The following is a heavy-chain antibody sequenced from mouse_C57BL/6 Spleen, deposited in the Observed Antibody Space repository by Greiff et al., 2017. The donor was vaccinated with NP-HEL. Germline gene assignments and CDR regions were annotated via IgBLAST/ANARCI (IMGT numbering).Heavy chain of an antibody. CDR3: ARGSITTAPFDY. CDR2: IYPGDGDT. CDR1: GYAFSSSW. D-gene: IGHD1-1*01. Sequence: VQLQQSGPELVKPGASVKISCKASGYAFSSSWMNWVKQRPGKGLEWIGRIYPGDGDTNYNGKFKGKATLTADKSSSTAYMQLSGLTSEDSAVYFCARGSITTAPFDYWGQGTTLTVSS. V-gene: IGHV1-82*01. J-gene: IGHJ2*01.